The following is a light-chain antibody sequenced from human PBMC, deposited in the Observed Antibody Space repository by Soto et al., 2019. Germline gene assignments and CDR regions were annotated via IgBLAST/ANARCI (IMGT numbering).Light chain of an antibody. CDR2: DAS. J-gene: IGKJ4*01. CDR1: QSVSSY. Sequence: EIVLTQSPATLSLSPGERATLSCRASQSVSSYLAWYQQKPCQAPRLLIYDASNRATGIPARFSGSGSGTDFTLTISSLEPEDFAVYYCQQRSNWPLLTLGGGTKVEIK. V-gene: IGKV3-11*01. CDR3: QQRSNWPLLT.